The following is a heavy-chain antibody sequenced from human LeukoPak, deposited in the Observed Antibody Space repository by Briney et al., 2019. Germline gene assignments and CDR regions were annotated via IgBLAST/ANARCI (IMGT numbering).Heavy chain of an antibody. J-gene: IGHJ4*02. D-gene: IGHD5-24*01. V-gene: IGHV3-30-3*01. CDR1: GFTFSNFA. CDR3: TRVGYIDEGIDY. Sequence: PGRSLRLSCAASGFTFSNFAMHWVRQAPGKGLKWVTVVSYDGNNQYYADSVKGRFTISRDNSKNTLYLQMNSLRAEDTAIYYCTRVGYIDEGIDYWGQGTLVTVSS. CDR2: VSYDGNNQ.